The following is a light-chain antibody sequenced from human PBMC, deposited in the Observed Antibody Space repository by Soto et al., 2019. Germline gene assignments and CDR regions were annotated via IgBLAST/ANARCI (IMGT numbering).Light chain of an antibody. V-gene: IGLV2-14*03. Sequence: QSVLTQPASVSGSPGQSITISCIGTSSDVGGYNFVSWYQQHPGEAPQLIIFDVSHRPSGISTRLSGSKSGNTASLTISGLQAEDEADYYCSSYRIRSPPDYVFGTGTKVTVL. CDR2: DVS. J-gene: IGLJ1*01. CDR1: SSDVGGYNF. CDR3: SSYRIRSPPDYV.